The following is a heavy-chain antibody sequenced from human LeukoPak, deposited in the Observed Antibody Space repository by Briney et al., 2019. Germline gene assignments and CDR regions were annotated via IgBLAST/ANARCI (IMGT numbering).Heavy chain of an antibody. V-gene: IGHV1-8*01. D-gene: IGHD5-12*01. Sequence: GASVKVSCKASGYTFISFDINWVRQATGQGLEWMGWMNPNSGNTGYAQKFQGRVTMTRNTSISTAYMELSSLRSEDTAVYYCARDWDPYSGLSHFGYWGQGTLVTVSS. CDR3: ARDWDPYSGLSHFGY. CDR1: GYTFISFD. CDR2: MNPNSGNT. J-gene: IGHJ4*02.